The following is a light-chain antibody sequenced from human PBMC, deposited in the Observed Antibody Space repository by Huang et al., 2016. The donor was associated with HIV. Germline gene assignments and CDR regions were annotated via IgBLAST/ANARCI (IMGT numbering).Light chain of an antibody. CDR1: QGVSSS. CDR3: QQRINWPRT. CDR2: DAA. V-gene: IGKV3-11*01. Sequence: EIVLTQSPATLSLSPGEGATLSCRAGQGVSSSLAWYQQKPGQTPRLLNYDAAHRATGIPARFSGSGSGTDFTLTISSLEPEDFAIYYCQQRINWPRTFGQGTKVEIK. J-gene: IGKJ1*01.